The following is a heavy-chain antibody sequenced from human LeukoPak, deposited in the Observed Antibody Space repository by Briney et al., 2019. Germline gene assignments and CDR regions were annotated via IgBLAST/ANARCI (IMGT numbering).Heavy chain of an antibody. V-gene: IGHV1-69*13. D-gene: IGHD3-22*01. CDR2: IFPIFGTA. J-gene: IGHJ4*02. Sequence: SVKVSCKASGGTFSSYAISWVRQAAGQGLEWMGGIFPIFGTANYAQKFQGRVTITADESTSTAYMELSSLRSEDTAVYYCARGVGEYYDSTRAGFDYWGQGTLVTVSS. CDR1: GGTFSSYA. CDR3: ARGVGEYYDSTRAGFDY.